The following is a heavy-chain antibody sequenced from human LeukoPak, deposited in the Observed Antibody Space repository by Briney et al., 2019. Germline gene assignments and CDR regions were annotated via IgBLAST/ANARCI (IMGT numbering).Heavy chain of an antibody. V-gene: IGHV4-59*01. CDR3: ARQGALPYDI. CDR2: IYYSGST. J-gene: IGHJ3*02. Sequence: SETLSLTCTASGGSISSYYWSWIRQPPGKGLEWIGYIYYSGSTNYNPSLKSRVTISVDTSKNQFSLKLSSVTAADTAVYYCARQGALPYDIWGQGTMVTVSS. CDR1: GGSISSYY.